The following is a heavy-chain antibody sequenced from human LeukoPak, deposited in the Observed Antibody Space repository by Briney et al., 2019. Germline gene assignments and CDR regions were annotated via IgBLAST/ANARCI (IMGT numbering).Heavy chain of an antibody. CDR3: ARRGHYYVNSGYHYFDY. V-gene: IGHV4-39*01. CDR2: IYYSGST. J-gene: IGHJ4*02. Sequence: ETLSLTCPVSGGSISSSSYYWGWIRQPPGKGLEWIGTIYYSGSTNYNPSLKSRVSISVDTSKNQFSLKLSSVTAADTAVYYCARRGHYYVNSGYHYFDYWGQGTLVTVSS. CDR1: GGSISSSSYY. D-gene: IGHD3-22*01.